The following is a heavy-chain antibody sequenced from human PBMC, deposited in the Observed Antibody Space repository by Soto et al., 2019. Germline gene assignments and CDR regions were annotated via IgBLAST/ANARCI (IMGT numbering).Heavy chain of an antibody. CDR3: GRDAVTKRDFYYYGMAV. CDR1: GGSIKNSGYY. D-gene: IGHD4-4*01. CDR2: SSYSGST. V-gene: IGHV4-31*03. Sequence: PSETLSLTCTVSGGSIKNSGYYWSWIRQHPEKGLEWIGYSSYSGSTDYAPSLKMRVTMSVDTSKNQFSLNLTSVTAADTAVYYCGRDAVTKRDFYYYGMAVSGRRTTVTAP. J-gene: IGHJ6*02.